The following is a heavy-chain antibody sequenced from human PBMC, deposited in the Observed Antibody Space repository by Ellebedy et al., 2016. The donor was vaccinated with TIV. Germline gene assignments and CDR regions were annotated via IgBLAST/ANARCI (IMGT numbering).Heavy chain of an antibody. CDR3: ARGRVRSSSWYSDN. D-gene: IGHD6-13*01. J-gene: IGHJ4*02. CDR1: GYSLTSYW. Sequence: GESLKIPCKGSGYSLTSYWHGLVRQISGKGLGWMGIIYPGDSDTIYSTSFQGQVTLSADKSISTAYLQWSSLKTPYTAMYYCARGRVRSSSWYSDNWGQGTLVAVSS. V-gene: IGHV5-51*01. CDR2: IYPGDSDT.